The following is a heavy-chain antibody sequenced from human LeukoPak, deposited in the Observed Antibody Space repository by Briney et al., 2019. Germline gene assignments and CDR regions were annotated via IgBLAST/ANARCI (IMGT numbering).Heavy chain of an antibody. CDR3: TRPRTGTTDY. D-gene: IGHD1-7*01. V-gene: IGHV3-21*01. CDR2: ISSSGSSI. Sequence: GGSLRLSCAASGFTFSSYSMNWDRQAPGKGLEWVSYISSSGSSIYYADSVKGRFTMSRDNAKNSLYLQMNSLSAEDTAVYYCTRPRTGTTDYWGQGTLVTVSS. CDR1: GFTFSSYS. J-gene: IGHJ4*02.